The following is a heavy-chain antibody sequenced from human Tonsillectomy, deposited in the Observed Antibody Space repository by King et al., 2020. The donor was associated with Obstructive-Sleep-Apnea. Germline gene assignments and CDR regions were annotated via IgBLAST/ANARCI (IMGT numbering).Heavy chain of an antibody. Sequence: LQLQESGPGLVKPPGTLSPTCAVSGGSISSCTCWTWVRQPPGKGLECVGEIYNSGRTNYNPALTSRVTISVDKSKNQFSLNLSSVTAADTAVPPWFDPWGQGTLVIVSS. V-gene: IGHV4-4*01. CDR1: GGSISSCTC. J-gene: IGHJ5*02. CDR3: FDP. CDR2: IYNSGRT.